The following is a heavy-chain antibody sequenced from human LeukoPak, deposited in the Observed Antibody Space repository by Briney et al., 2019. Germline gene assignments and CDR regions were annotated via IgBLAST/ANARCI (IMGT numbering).Heavy chain of an antibody. J-gene: IGHJ3*02. V-gene: IGHV1-24*01. CDR2: LDPEDGEA. Sequence: GASVNVSFKVSGYTLSDLAMHWVRQAPGKGLEWMGGLDPEDGEAIYAQPLQGRVTMTEDTSSDTAYMVLSSLRSEDTAVYYCATRNFGDYGAFDIWGQGTMVTVSS. D-gene: IGHD4-17*01. CDR1: GYTLSDLA. CDR3: ATRNFGDYGAFDI.